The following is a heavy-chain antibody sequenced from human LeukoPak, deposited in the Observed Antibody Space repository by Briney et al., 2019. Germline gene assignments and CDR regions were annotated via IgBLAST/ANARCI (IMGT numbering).Heavy chain of an antibody. CDR3: ARDATTAIGTVYMDV. Sequence: GESLRLSCEASGFTFSIYEVNWVRQAPGKGLEWLSHISDSGSSVHYADSVKGRFTISRDNSKNSLYLEMNSLRVEDTAIYYCARDATTAIGTVYMDVWGKGTTVTISS. CDR2: ISDSGSSV. D-gene: IGHD1-1*01. CDR1: GFTFSIYE. J-gene: IGHJ6*03. V-gene: IGHV3-48*03.